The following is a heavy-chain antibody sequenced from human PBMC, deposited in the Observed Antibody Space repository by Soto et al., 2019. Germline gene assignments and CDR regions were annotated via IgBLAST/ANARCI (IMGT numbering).Heavy chain of an antibody. V-gene: IGHV3-30-3*01. CDR3: ARAVYGDYFDY. CDR2: ISYDGSNK. Sequence: QVQLVESGGGVVQPGRSLRLSCAASGFTFSSYAMHWVRQAPGKGLEWVAVISYDGSNKYYADSVKGRFTISRDNPKNTLYLQMNSLRAEDTAVYYCARAVYGDYFDYWGQGTLVTVSS. CDR1: GFTFSSYA. D-gene: IGHD4-17*01. J-gene: IGHJ4*02.